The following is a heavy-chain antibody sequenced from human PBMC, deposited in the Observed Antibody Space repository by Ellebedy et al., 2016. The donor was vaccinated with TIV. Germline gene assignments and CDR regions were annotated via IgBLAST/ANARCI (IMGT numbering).Heavy chain of an antibody. V-gene: IGHV3-30-3*01. CDR3: ARDQGWAYPGSTRFDY. J-gene: IGHJ4*03. D-gene: IGHD3-10*01. CDR1: GFTFSSYA. CDR2: ISYDGSNK. Sequence: PGGSLRLSCAASGFTFSSYAMHWVRQAPGKGLEWVAVISYDGSNKYYADSVKGRFTISRDNAKNSLYLQMSSLRAEDTAVYYCARDQGWAYPGSTRFDYWGQGTLVTVSS.